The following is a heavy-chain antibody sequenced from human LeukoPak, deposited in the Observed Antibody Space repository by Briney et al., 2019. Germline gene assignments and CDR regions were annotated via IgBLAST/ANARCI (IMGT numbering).Heavy chain of an antibody. CDR2: ISAHNGNT. CDR1: GYTFTSYG. CDR3: ARDPSRGYYDFWSGYPISPYYYYGMDV. Sequence: ASVKVSCKASGYTFTSYGISWVRQAPGQGLEWMGWISAHNGNTNYAQKLQGRVTMTTDTSTSTAYMELRSLRSDDTAVYYCARDPSRGYYDFWSGYPISPYYYYGMDVWGQGTTVTVSS. V-gene: IGHV1-18*01. D-gene: IGHD3-3*01. J-gene: IGHJ6*02.